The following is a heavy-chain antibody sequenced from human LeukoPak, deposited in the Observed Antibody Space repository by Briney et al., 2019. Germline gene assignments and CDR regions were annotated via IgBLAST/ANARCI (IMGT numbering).Heavy chain of an antibody. CDR2: WEN. Sequence: SETLSLTCTVSGGSVSSGPYYWSWIRQPPGEGLEWIGWENNYNVSLKSRVIISVDRSKNQFSLTFISVTAADTAVYFCARETAERYRGSYFDYWGQGTLVTVSS. CDR3: ARETAERYRGSYFDY. J-gene: IGHJ4*02. CDR1: GGSVSSGPYY. V-gene: IGHV4-61*01. D-gene: IGHD1-26*01.